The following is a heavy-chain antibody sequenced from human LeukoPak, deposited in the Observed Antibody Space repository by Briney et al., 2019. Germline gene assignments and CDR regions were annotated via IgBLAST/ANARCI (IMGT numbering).Heavy chain of an antibody. CDR1: GGSFNGYY. D-gene: IGHD2-15*01. V-gene: IGHV4-34*01. CDR2: INHSGST. J-gene: IGHJ6*03. CDR3: VRGNYCSGGSCYHCYYYYMDV. Sequence: SETLSLTCAVYGGSFNGYYWSWIRQPPGKGLEWIGEINHSGSTNYNPSLKSRVTISVDMSNNQFSLKLSSVTAADTAVYYCVRGNYCSGGSCYHCYYYYMDVCGKGTTVTVSS.